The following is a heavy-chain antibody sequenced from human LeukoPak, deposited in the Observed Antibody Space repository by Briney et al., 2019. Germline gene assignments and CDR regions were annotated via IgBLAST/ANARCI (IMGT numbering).Heavy chain of an antibody. Sequence: GESLQISCKGSGYSFTSYWIGWVRPMPGKGLEWMGIIYPGDSDTRYSPSFQGQVTISADKSISTAYLQWSSLKASDTAMYYCARASNYYDSSGYYGVYFDYWGQGTLVTVSS. J-gene: IGHJ4*02. CDR1: GYSFTSYW. CDR3: ARASNYYDSSGYYGVYFDY. D-gene: IGHD3-22*01. CDR2: IYPGDSDT. V-gene: IGHV5-51*01.